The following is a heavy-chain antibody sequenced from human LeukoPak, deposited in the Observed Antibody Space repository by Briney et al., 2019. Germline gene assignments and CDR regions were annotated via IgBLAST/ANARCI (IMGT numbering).Heavy chain of an antibody. CDR3: AKVTVYAPYILDY. V-gene: IGHV3-23*01. D-gene: IGHD2-8*01. CDR2: ISGSGGST. J-gene: IGHJ4*02. Sequence: GGSLRLSCAASGFTFSSYAMSWVRKAPGKGLEWVSAISGSGGSTYYADYVKGRFTISRDNSTNTLYLQMNSLRAEDTAVYYCAKVTVYAPYILDYWGQGTLVTVSS. CDR1: GFTFSSYA.